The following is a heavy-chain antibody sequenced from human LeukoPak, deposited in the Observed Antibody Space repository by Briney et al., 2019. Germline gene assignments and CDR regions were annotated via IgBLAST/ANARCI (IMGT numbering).Heavy chain of an antibody. CDR3: AKDRGGLSLFDY. J-gene: IGHJ4*02. Sequence: PGGSLRLSCTASGFTFSSYSLNWVRQAPGKGLEWVSSVSTGSNYIYYADSVKGRFTISRDNDKNSLYLQMNSLRVEDTAVYYCAKDRGGLSLFDYWGRGTLVTVSS. CDR2: VSTGSNYI. V-gene: IGHV3-21*01. CDR1: GFTFSSYS. D-gene: IGHD3-10*01.